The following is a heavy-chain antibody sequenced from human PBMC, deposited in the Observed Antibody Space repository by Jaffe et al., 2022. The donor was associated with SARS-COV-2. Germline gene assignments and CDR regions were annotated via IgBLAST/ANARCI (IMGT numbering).Heavy chain of an antibody. J-gene: IGHJ6*02. CDR3: ASPNYDSSGYYLEGSPKYGMDV. D-gene: IGHD3-22*01. V-gene: IGHV1-18*01. Sequence: QVQLVQSGAEVKKPGASVKVSCKASGYTFTSYGISWVRQAPGQGLEWMGWISAYNGNTNYAQKLQGRVTMTTDTSTSTAYMELRSLRSDDTAVYYCASPNYDSSGYYLEGSPKYGMDVWGQGTTVTVSS. CDR1: GYTFTSYG. CDR2: ISAYNGNT.